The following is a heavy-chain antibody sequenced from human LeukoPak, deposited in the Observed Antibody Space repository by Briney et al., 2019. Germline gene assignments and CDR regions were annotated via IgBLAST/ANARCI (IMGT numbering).Heavy chain of an antibody. CDR2: ITSSSSYI. CDR1: GFTFSTHT. V-gene: IGHV3-21*01. CDR3: ATVGGNLQPHY. J-gene: IGHJ4*02. D-gene: IGHD1-14*01. Sequence: GGSLRLSCAASGFTFSTHTMNWVRQAPGKGLEWVSSITSSSSYIYYADSVKGRFTISRDNAKTSLYLQMNSLRVEDTAVYYCATVGGNLQPHYWGQGTLVTVSS.